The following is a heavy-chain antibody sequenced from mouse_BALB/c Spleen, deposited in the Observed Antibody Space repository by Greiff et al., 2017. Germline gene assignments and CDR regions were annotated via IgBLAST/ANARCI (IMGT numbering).Heavy chain of an antibody. CDR3: ARYLIYDGYYDAMDY. V-gene: IGHV14-3*02. D-gene: IGHD2-3*01. Sequence: EVKLVESGAELVKPGASVKLSCTASGFNIKDTYMHWVKQRPEQGLEWIGRIDPANGNTKYDPKFQGKATITADTSSNTAYLQLSSLTSEDTAVYYCARYLIYDGYYDAMDYWGQGTSVTVSS. J-gene: IGHJ4*01. CDR2: IDPANGNT. CDR1: GFNIKDTY.